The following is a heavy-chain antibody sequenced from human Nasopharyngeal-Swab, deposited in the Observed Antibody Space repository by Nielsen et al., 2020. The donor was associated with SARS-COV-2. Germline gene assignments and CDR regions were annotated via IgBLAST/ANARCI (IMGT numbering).Heavy chain of an antibody. CDR2: IKEDGSEK. D-gene: IGHD1-26*01. CDR1: GLIFTNYW. V-gene: IGHV3-7*03. CDR3: ARGGRTFDS. J-gene: IGHJ5*01. Sequence: GGSLRLSCAGSGLIFTNYWMTWIRQAPGKGSEWVASIKEDGSEKDYVDSVKGRFTISRDNAKNMLYLQMNSLRAEDTAVYHCARGGRTFDSWGQGTLVTVSS.